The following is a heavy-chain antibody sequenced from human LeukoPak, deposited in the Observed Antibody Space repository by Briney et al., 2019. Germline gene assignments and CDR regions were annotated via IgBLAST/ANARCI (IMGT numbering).Heavy chain of an antibody. CDR2: IYYSGST. CDR3: ARLSYYYDSNKGAFDI. CDR1: GGSISSSSYY. V-gene: IGHV4-61*05. D-gene: IGHD3-22*01. Sequence: SETLSLTCTVSGGSISSSSYYWGWIRQPPGKGLEWIGYIYYSGSTNYNPSLKSRVTISVDTSKNQFSLKLSSVTAADTAVYYCARLSYYYDSNKGAFDIWGQGTMVTVSS. J-gene: IGHJ3*02.